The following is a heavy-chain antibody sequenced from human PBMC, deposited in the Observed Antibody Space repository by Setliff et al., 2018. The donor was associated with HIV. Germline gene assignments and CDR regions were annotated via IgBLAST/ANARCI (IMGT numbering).Heavy chain of an antibody. J-gene: IGHJ3*02. CDR3: VRDGAGVTVAGLWNAFDI. CDR2: IYYTGST. CDR1: GGSISSHF. V-gene: IGHV4-59*11. D-gene: IGHD6-19*01. Sequence: KASETLSLTCTVSGGSISSHFWSWIRQPPGKGLEWIGYIYYTGSTNYNPSLKSRVTISVDTPKNQFSLKLISVTAADTAVYYCVRDGAGVTVAGLWNAFDIWGQGTMVTVSS.